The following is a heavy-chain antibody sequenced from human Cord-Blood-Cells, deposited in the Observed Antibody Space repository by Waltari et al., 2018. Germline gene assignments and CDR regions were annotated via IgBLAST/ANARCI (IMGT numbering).Heavy chain of an antibody. V-gene: IGHV4-61*01. D-gene: IGHD1-26*01. CDR1: GGSVSSVSYY. CDR3: ARDREDAFDI. CDR2: IYYSGST. Sequence: QVQLQESGPGLVKPSETLSPPCTVPGGSVSSVSYYWSWIRQPPGKGLEWIGYIYYSGSTNYNPSLKSRVTISVDTSKNQFSLKLSSVTAADTAVYYCARDREDAFDIWGQGTMVTVSS. J-gene: IGHJ3*02.